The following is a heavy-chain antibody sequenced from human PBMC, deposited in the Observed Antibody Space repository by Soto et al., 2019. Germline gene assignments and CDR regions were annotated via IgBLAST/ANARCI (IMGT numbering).Heavy chain of an antibody. CDR1: GFTFNISA. Sequence: GGSLRLSCAASGFTFNISAMTWVRQAPGKGLVWVSRINSDGTTVSHADFVKGRFTISRDNANNTLFLQMNTLTADDTAIYYCARGLYDNSVGVVGYWGQGALVTVSS. CDR3: ARGLYDNSVGVVGY. CDR2: INSDGTTV. J-gene: IGHJ4*02. V-gene: IGHV3-74*01. D-gene: IGHD3-22*01.